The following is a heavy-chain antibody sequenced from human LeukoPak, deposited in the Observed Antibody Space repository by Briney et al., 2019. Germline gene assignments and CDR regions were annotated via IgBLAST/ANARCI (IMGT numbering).Heavy chain of an antibody. CDR1: GYTFTDYY. CDR3: ATPSRSSTSCYGL. D-gene: IGHD2-2*01. J-gene: IGHJ3*01. Sequence: ASVKISCKVSGYTFTDYYMHWVQQAPGKGLEWMGLVDPEDGETIYAEKFQGRVTIAADTSTDTAYMELSSLRSEDTAVYYCATPSRSSTSCYGLWGQGTMVTVSS. V-gene: IGHV1-69-2*01. CDR2: VDPEDGET.